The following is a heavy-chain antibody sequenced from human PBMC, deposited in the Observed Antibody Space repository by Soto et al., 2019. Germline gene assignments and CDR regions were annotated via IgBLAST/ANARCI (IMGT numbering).Heavy chain of an antibody. CDR1: GGSISSGGYY. Sequence: SETLSLTCTVSGGSISSGGYYWSWIRQHPGKGLEWIGYIYYSGSTYYNPSLKSRVTISVDTSKNQFSLKLSSVTATDTAVYYCARDPYYYDSSGYYAFDIWGQGTMVTVSS. J-gene: IGHJ3*02. V-gene: IGHV4-31*03. D-gene: IGHD3-22*01. CDR2: IYYSGST. CDR3: ARDPYYYDSSGYYAFDI.